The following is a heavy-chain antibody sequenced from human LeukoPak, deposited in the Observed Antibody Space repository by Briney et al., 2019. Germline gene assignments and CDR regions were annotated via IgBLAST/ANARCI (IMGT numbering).Heavy chain of an antibody. CDR1: GFTFSNYG. CDR3: ASMLGYCSGGCCYSDYYYYMDV. J-gene: IGHJ6*03. CDR2: IGGSGSST. V-gene: IGHV3-23*01. D-gene: IGHD2-15*01. Sequence: GGSLRLSCAASGFTFSNYGMSWVRQAPGKGLEWVSDIGGSGSSTYYADSVKGRFTISRDSAKNSLYLQMNSLRAEDTAVYYCASMLGYCSGGCCYSDYYYYMDVWGKGTTVTVSS.